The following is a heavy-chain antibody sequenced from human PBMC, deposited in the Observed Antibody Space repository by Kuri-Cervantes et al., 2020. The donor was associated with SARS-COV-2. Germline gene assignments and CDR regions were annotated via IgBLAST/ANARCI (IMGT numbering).Heavy chain of an antibody. CDR1: GFTVNNNY. J-gene: IGHJ4*02. CDR3: ARVGSGPGGVDH. D-gene: IGHD6-19*01. V-gene: IGHV3-66*02. Sequence: GESLKISCAASGFTVNNNYMAWVRQAPGKGLQWVSIIYGDGSTFYADSVKGRFTISRDNSKNTQFLQMNSLRIEDTALYYRARVGSGPGGVDHWGQGTLVTVSS. CDR2: IYGDGST.